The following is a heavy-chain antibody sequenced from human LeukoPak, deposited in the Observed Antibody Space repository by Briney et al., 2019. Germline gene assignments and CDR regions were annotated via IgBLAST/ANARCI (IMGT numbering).Heavy chain of an antibody. CDR3: VRDYGGSSGAFDL. CDR1: GFIFSSYA. D-gene: IGHD4-23*01. Sequence: GGSLRLSCRASGFIFSSYALNWVRGAPGQGLEWVSSISSSSGDIYYTDSVKGRFTISRDNARKSLYLQMNSLRVEDTAAYYCVRDYGGSSGAFDLWGQGTMVTVSS. V-gene: IGHV3-21*01. J-gene: IGHJ3*01. CDR2: ISSSSGDI.